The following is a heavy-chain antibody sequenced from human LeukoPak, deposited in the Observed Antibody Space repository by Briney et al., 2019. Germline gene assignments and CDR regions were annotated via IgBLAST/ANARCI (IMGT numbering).Heavy chain of an antibody. CDR3: AKERLQQQLVQDYYYYGMDV. J-gene: IGHJ6*02. V-gene: IGHV3-30*18. CDR2: ISYDGSNK. D-gene: IGHD6-13*01. Sequence: PGGSLRLSCAASGFTFSSYGMHWVRQAPGKGLEWVAVISYDGSNKYYADSVKGRFTISRDNSKNTLYLQMNSLRAEDTAVYYCAKERLQQQLVQDYYYYGMDVWGQGTTVTVSS. CDR1: GFTFSSYG.